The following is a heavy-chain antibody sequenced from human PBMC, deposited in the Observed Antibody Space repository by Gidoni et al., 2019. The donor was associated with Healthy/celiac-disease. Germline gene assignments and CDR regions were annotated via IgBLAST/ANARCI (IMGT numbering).Heavy chain of an antibody. J-gene: IGHJ6*03. CDR2: IYSGGST. V-gene: IGHV3-66*01. D-gene: IGHD3-10*01. Sequence: EVQLVESGVGLVQPGGSLRLSCAASGFTVSSNYMSWVRQAPGKGLEWVSVIYSGGSTYYADSVKGRFTISRDNSKNTLYLQMNSLRAEDTAVYYCARSRGSSGSYYVYYYYYYMDVWGKGTTVTVSS. CDR3: ARSRGSSGSYYVYYYYYYMDV. CDR1: GFTVSSNY.